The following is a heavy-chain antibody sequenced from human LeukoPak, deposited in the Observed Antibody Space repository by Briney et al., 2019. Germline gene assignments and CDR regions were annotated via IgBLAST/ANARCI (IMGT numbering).Heavy chain of an antibody. J-gene: IGHJ4*02. V-gene: IGHV3-74*01. CDR1: GFTFSSYW. CDR2: INTDGSST. D-gene: IGHD1-14*01. Sequence: GGSLRLSYAASGFTFSSYWMHWVRQAPGKGLVWVSRINTDGSSTSYADSVKGRFTISRDNAKNTLYLQMNSLRAEDTAVYYCARDPIMRSFDYWGQGTLVTVSS. CDR3: ARDPIMRSFDY.